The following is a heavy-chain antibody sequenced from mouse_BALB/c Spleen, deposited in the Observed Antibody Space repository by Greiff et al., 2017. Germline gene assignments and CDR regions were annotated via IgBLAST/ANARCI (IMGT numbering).Heavy chain of an antibody. V-gene: IGHV1S130*01. Sequence: QVQLQQSGSVLVRPGASVKLSCKASGYTFTSSWMHWAKQRPGQGLEWIGEIHPNSGNTNYNEKFKGKATLTVDTSSSTAYVDLSSLTSEDSAVYYCARSGITTALDYWGQGTTLTVSS. CDR1: GYTFTSSW. CDR3: ARSGITTALDY. J-gene: IGHJ2*01. CDR2: IHPNSGNT. D-gene: IGHD1-2*01.